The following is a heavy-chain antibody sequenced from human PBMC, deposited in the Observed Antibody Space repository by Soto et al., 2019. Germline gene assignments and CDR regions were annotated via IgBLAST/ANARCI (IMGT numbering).Heavy chain of an antibody. J-gene: IGHJ4*02. V-gene: IGHV3-30-3*01. CDR3: ARDSTSRHYDSSGYPLDY. D-gene: IGHD3-22*01. Sequence: QVQLVESGGGVVKPGRSLRLSCAASGFTFSSYAMHWVRQAPGKGLEWVAVISYDGSNKYYADSVKGRFTISRDNSKNTLYLQMNSLRAEDTAVYYCARDSTSRHYDSSGYPLDYWGQGTLVTVSS. CDR2: ISYDGSNK. CDR1: GFTFSSYA.